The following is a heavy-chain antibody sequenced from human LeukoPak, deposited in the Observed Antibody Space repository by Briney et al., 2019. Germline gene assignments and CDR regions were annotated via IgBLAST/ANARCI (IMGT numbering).Heavy chain of an antibody. D-gene: IGHD5-18*01. CDR3: ARDTPTVISAFDY. V-gene: IGHV4-39*07. CDR2: INYSGST. CDR1: HGSISSSSYY. J-gene: IGHJ4*02. Sequence: PSETLSLTCTVSHGSISSSSYYWGWIRQSPGKGLEWIGSINYSGSTYYNPSLKSQVTISVDTSKNQFSLKLSSVTAADTAVYYCARDTPTVISAFDYWGQGTLVTVSS.